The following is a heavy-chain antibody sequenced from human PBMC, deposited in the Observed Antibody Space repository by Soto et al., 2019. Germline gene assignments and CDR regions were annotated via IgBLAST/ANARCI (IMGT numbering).Heavy chain of an antibody. J-gene: IGHJ4*02. Sequence: SETLSLTCTVSGGSISSYYWSWIRQPPGKGLEWIGYIYYSGSTNYNPSLKSRVTISVDTSKNQFSLTLSSVTAADTAVYDCASVDKAMAGFDNWGQGTLVTVSS. D-gene: IGHD5-18*01. CDR3: ASVDKAMAGFDN. V-gene: IGHV4-59*08. CDR2: IYYSGST. CDR1: GGSISSYY.